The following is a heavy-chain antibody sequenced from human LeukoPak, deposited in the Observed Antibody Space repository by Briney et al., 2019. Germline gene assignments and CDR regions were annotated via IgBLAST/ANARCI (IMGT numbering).Heavy chain of an antibody. D-gene: IGHD2-8*01. V-gene: IGHV4-59*01. CDR1: GGSISSYY. Sequence: SETLSLTRTVSGGSISSYYWSWIRQPPGKGLEWIGYIYYSGSTNYNPSLKSRVTISVDTSKNQFSLKLSSVTAADTAVYYCARGMGHRSSASDWFDPWGQGTLVTVSS. CDR2: IYYSGST. CDR3: ARGMGHRSSASDWFDP. J-gene: IGHJ5*02.